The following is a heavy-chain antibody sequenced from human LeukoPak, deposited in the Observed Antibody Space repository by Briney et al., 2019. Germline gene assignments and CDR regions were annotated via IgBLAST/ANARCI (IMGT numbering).Heavy chain of an antibody. CDR2: ISYDGSNK. D-gene: IGHD2-21*02. Sequence: PGGSLRLSCAASGFTFSKYAMHWVRQTPGKWLEWVAVISYDGSNKYYADSVKGRFTISRDNSKNTLYLQMNSLRAEDTAVYYCAKECGGDCYTALRYYYYYGVDVWGQGTTVTVSS. CDR3: AKECGGDCYTALRYYYYYGVDV. CDR1: GFTFSKYA. V-gene: IGHV3-30*18. J-gene: IGHJ6*02.